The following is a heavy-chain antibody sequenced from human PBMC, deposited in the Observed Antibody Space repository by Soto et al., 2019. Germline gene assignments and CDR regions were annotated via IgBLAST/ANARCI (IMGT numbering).Heavy chain of an antibody. J-gene: IGHJ4*02. CDR2: INPNSGGT. Sequence: ASVKVSCKASGYTFTGYYMHWVRQAPGQGLEWMGWINPNSGGTNYAQKFQGWVTMTRDTSISTAYMELSRLRSDDTAVYYCARGELLYSSGWPDYWGQGTLVTVSS. D-gene: IGHD6-19*01. CDR3: ARGELLYSSGWPDY. CDR1: GYTFTGYY. V-gene: IGHV1-2*04.